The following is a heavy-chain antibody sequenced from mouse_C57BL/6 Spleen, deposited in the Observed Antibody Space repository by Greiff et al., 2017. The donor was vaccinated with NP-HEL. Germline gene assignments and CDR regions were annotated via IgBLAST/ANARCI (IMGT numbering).Heavy chain of an antibody. J-gene: IGHJ4*01. CDR3: ARTTVVYAMDY. Sequence: QVQLQQSGPELVKPGASVKISCKASGYAFSSSWMNWVKQRPGKGLEWIGRIYPGDGATNYNGKFKGKATLTADKSSSTAYMQLSILTSEDSAVYFCARTTVVYAMDYWGQGTSVTVSS. CDR1: GYAFSSSW. D-gene: IGHD1-1*01. V-gene: IGHV1-82*01. CDR2: IYPGDGAT.